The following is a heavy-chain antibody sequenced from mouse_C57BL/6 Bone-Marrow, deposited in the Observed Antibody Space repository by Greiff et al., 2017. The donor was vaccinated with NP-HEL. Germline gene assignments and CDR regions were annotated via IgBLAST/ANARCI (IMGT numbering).Heavy chain of an antibody. D-gene: IGHD1-1*01. Sequence: QVHVKQSGPGLVQPSPSLSITCTVSGFSLTSYGVHWVRQSPGKGLEWLGVIWRGGSTDYNAAFMSRLSITKDNSKSQVFFKMNSLQADDTAIYYCAKNYYGLYYAMDYWGQGTSVTVSS. CDR1: GFSLTSYG. J-gene: IGHJ4*01. V-gene: IGHV2-5*01. CDR2: IWRGGST. CDR3: AKNYYGLYYAMDY.